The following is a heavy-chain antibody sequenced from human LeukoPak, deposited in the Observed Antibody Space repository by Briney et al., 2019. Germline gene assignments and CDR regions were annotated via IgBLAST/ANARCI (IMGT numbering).Heavy chain of an antibody. CDR1: GYTFTSYD. Sequence: ASVKVSCKASGYTFTSYDINWVRQATGQGLEWMGWMNPNSGNTGYAQKFQGRVTITGNTSISTAYMELSSLRSEDTAVYYCARGTFDYDFWSGYPRREGYYMDVWGKGTTVTVSS. V-gene: IGHV1-8*03. CDR2: MNPNSGNT. J-gene: IGHJ6*03. CDR3: ARGTFDYDFWSGYPRREGYYMDV. D-gene: IGHD3-3*01.